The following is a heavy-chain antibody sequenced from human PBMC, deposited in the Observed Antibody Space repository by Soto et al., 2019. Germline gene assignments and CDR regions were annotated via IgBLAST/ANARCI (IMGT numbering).Heavy chain of an antibody. Sequence: QITLKESGPTLVKPTQTLTLTCSFSGFSLSTRGVGVGWIRQPPGKALEWLALIFWDDDKWYSPSLRSRLTITEDTSKNQVLLIMTIMDPVDTATYYCAHRSRGYAYYFDQWGQGTLVTVSS. CDR1: GFSLSTRGVG. J-gene: IGHJ4*02. D-gene: IGHD5-12*01. V-gene: IGHV2-5*02. CDR3: AHRSRGYAYYFDQ. CDR2: IFWDDDK.